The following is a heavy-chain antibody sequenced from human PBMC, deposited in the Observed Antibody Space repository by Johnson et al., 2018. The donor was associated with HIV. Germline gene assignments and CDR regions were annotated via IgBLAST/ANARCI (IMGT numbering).Heavy chain of an antibody. V-gene: IGHV3-30*04. CDR3: ARVRGAFDI. CDR2: ISYDGRNK. CDR1: GFTFSSSA. Sequence: QVQLVESGGGVVQPGRSLRLSCAASGFTFSSSALHWVRQAPGKGLEWVAGISYDGRNKYYADSVKGRFTISRYNSKNTLYLQMNSLRAEDTAVYYCARVRGAFDIWGQGTMVTVSS. J-gene: IGHJ3*02.